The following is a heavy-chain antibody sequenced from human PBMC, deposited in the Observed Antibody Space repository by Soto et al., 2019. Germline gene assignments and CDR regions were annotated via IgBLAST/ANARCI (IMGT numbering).Heavy chain of an antibody. CDR1: VFTFSSYA. V-gene: IGHV3-23*01. Sequence: PGGSMRLSCPASVFTFSSYAMSWVRQAPGKGLEWVSALSGSGGNSYYADSVKGRFTISRDNSKNTLYLQMNSLRAEDTAVYYCPREGESRILSRPRDYWGQGHRGTFSS. CDR3: PREGESRILSRPRDY. CDR2: LSGSGGNS. D-gene: IGHD2-15*01. J-gene: IGHJ4*02.